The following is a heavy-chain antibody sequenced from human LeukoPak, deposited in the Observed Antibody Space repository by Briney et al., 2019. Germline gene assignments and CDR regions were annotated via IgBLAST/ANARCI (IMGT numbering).Heavy chain of an antibody. CDR3: ARDRNHYDILTGYYMAFDI. V-gene: IGHV1-2*02. CDR2: INPNSGGT. Sequence: ASVKVSCKASGYTFTCYYMHWVRQAPGQGLEWLGWINPNSGGTNYAQKFQGRVTMTRDTSISTAYMELSRLRSDDTAVYYCARDRNHYDILTGYYMAFDIWGQGTMVTVSS. D-gene: IGHD3-9*01. J-gene: IGHJ3*02. CDR1: GYTFTCYY.